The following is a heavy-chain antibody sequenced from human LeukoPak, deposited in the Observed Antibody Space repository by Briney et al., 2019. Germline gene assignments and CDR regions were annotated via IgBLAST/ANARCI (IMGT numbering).Heavy chain of an antibody. J-gene: IGHJ3*02. V-gene: IGHV3-53*01. CDR1: GFTVSNNY. Sequence: GGSLRLSCAASGFTVSNNYMSWVRQAPGKGLEWVSEIYSDGSTYYAASVKGRFSISRHNSKNTVYLQMNSLRAEDTAVYYCARELREHGVFDIWGQGTMVTVSS. D-gene: IGHD1-26*01. CDR3: ARELREHGVFDI. CDR2: IYSDGST.